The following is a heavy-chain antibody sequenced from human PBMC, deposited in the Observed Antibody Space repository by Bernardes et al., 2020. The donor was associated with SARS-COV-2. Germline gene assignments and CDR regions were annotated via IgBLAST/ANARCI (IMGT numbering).Heavy chain of an antibody. J-gene: IGHJ6*03. CDR1: GFTFSNAW. CDR2: IKSKTDGGTT. CDR3: TTDPTSMLYPVYYYYYMDV. V-gene: IGHV3-15*01. D-gene: IGHD2-8*01. Sequence: GGSLRLSCAASGFTFSNAWMSWVRQAPGKGLEWVGRIKSKTDGGTTDYAAPVKGRFTISRDDSKNTLYLQMNSLKTEDTAVYYCTTDPTSMLYPVYYYYYMDVWGKGTTVTVSS.